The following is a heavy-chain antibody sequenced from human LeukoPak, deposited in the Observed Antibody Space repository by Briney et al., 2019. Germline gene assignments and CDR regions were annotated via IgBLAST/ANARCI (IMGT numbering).Heavy chain of an antibody. Sequence: SETLSLTCTVSGGSISSYYWSWIRQPAGKGLEWIGRIYTSGSTNYNPSLKSRVTMSVDTSKNQFSLKLSSVTAADTAVYYCARDVVLVVYATTRVDYFDYWGQGTLVTVSS. V-gene: IGHV4-4*07. CDR1: GGSISSYY. CDR3: ARDVVLVVYATTRVDYFDY. D-gene: IGHD2-8*01. CDR2: IYTSGST. J-gene: IGHJ4*02.